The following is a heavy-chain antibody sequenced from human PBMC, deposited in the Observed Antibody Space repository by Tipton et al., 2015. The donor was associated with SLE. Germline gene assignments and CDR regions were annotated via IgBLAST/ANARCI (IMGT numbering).Heavy chain of an antibody. V-gene: IGHV3-48*03. CDR1: GFTFSSYE. D-gene: IGHD3-22*01. J-gene: IGHJ6*03. CDR3: ARVPPGGWDSSGYYGYYYYYDMDV. Sequence: GSLRLSCAASGFTFSSYEMNWVRQAPGKGLEWVSYISSSGSTIYYADSVKGRFTISRDNAKNSLYLQMNSLRAEDTAVYYCARVPPGGWDSSGYYGYYYYYDMDVWGKGTTVSVSS. CDR2: ISSSGSTI.